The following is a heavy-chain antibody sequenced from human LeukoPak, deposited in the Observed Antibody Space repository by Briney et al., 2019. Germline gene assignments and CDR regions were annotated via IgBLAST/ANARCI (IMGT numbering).Heavy chain of an antibody. CDR2: IKQDGSEK. Sequence: TGGSLRLSCAASGFTFSSYWMSWVRQAPGKGLEWVANIKQDGSEKYYVDSVKGRFTISRDNAKNSLYLQMNSLRAEDTAVYYCARAGVRLGEFLNWFDPWGQGTLVTVSS. V-gene: IGHV3-7*01. CDR1: GFTFSSYW. J-gene: IGHJ5*02. D-gene: IGHD3-16*01. CDR3: ARAGVRLGEFLNWFDP.